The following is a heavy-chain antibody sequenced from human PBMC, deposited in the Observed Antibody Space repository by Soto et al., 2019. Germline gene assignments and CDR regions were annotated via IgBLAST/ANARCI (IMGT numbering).Heavy chain of an antibody. V-gene: IGHV4-4*07. J-gene: IGHJ6*02. D-gene: IGHD3-3*01. CDR2: IYTSGST. CDR1: GGSISSYY. Sequence: TLSLTCTVSGGSISSYYWSWIRQPAGKGLEWIGRIYTSGSTNYNPSLKSRVTMSVDTSKNQFSLKLSSVAAADTAVYYCAREITIFGVVSMDVWGQGTTVTVSS. CDR3: AREITIFGVVSMDV.